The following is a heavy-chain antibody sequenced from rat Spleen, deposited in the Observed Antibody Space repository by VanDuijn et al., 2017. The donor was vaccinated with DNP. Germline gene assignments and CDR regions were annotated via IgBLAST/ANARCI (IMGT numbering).Heavy chain of an antibody. CDR1: GFTFSDYN. CDR3: ARHGEVHLRYAMDA. Sequence: EVQLVESGGGLVQPGRSLKLSCADSGFTFSDYNMAWVRQAPKQGLEWVATISYDGSSTDYRDSVKGRFTISRDNAKSTLYLQMDSLRSEETATYYCARHGEVHLRYAMDAWGQGTSVTVSS. D-gene: IGHD1-5*01. CDR2: ISYDGSST. J-gene: IGHJ4*01. V-gene: IGHV5-7*01.